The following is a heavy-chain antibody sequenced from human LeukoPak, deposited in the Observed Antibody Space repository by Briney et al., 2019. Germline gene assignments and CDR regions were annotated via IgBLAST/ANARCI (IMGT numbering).Heavy chain of an antibody. CDR2: IYYSGST. CDR3: TAGRPDYFDF. D-gene: IGHD6-25*01. J-gene: IGHJ4*02. Sequence: SETESLTCTVSGGSISSYYWSWIRQPPGKGLEWIGYIYYSGSTNYNPSLKSRVTISVDTSKNQFSLKLSSVTAADTAVYYCTAGRPDYFDFWGQGALVTVSS. V-gene: IGHV4-59*08. CDR1: GGSISSYY.